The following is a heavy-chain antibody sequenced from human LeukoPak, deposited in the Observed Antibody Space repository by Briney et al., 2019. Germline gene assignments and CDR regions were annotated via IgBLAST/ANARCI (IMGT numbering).Heavy chain of an antibody. D-gene: IGHD2-2*01. CDR2: ISSSSSYI. V-gene: IGHV3-21*01. CDR3: ARDRIGYCSSTSCPGSNYYYYGMEV. Sequence: GGTLRLSCAASGFTFSSYSMNWVRQAPGKGLEWVSSISSSSSYIYYADSVKGRFTISRDNAKNSLYLQMNSLRAEDTAVYYCARDRIGYCSSTSCPGSNYYYYGMEVWGQGTTVTVSS. CDR1: GFTFSSYS. J-gene: IGHJ6*01.